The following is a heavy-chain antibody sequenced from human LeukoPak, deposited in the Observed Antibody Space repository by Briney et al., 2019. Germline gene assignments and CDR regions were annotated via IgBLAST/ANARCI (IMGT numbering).Heavy chain of an antibody. D-gene: IGHD6-19*01. CDR2: ISGSGGST. V-gene: IGHV3-23*01. Sequence: GGSLRLSCAASGFTFSSYGMSWVRQAPGKGLEWVSAISGSGGSTYYADSVKGRFTISRDNSKNTLYLQMNSLRAEDTAVYYCAKGRGLSKVAGSYYYYYYMDVWGKGTTVTISS. J-gene: IGHJ6*03. CDR3: AKGRGLSKVAGSYYYYYYMDV. CDR1: GFTFSSYG.